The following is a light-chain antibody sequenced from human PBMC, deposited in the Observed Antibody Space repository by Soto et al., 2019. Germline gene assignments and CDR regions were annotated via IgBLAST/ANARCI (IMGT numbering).Light chain of an antibody. V-gene: IGKV1-39*01. CDR1: QSISIY. CDR2: AAS. J-gene: IGKJ1*01. Sequence: IQMSHSPSSLPAFGGDGVTIACWASQSISIYLNWYQQKPGKAPKVLIYAASSLQSGVPPRFSGSGSGTDFTLTISSLQPEDFATYFCQQSYNIPRATFGQGTKVDI. CDR3: QQSYNIPRAT.